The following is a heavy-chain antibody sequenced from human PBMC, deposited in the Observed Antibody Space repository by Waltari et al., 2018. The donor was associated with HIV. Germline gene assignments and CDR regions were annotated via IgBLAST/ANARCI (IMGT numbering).Heavy chain of an antibody. D-gene: IGHD2-8*02. CDR1: EFTVSDDY. V-gene: IGHV3-53*01. CDR2: IYAGGDT. J-gene: IGHJ5*01. Sequence: EVQLVESGGGLIQPGGSLRLSCADSEFTVSDDYMTWVRQAPGKGLEWVSLIYAGGDTTYADSVRGRFTISRDSSKNTLYLQMNSLRAEDTAVYYCALGCGGTWCFGSWGQGTLLTVSS. CDR3: ALGCGGTWCFGS.